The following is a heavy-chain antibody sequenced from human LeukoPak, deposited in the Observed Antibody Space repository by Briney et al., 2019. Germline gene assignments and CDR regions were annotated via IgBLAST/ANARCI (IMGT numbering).Heavy chain of an antibody. D-gene: IGHD2-2*01. CDR2: ISGSGGST. V-gene: IGHV3-23*01. CDR1: GFTFSNYA. Sequence: PGGSLRLSCAASGFTFSNYAMSWVRQAPGKGLEWVSGISGSGGSTHYADSVKGRFTISRDNSKNTLYLQRNSLRVEDTAVYYCAKGYCGSTSCYAGGTFDYWGQGTLVTVSS. CDR3: AKGYCGSTSCYAGGTFDY. J-gene: IGHJ4*02.